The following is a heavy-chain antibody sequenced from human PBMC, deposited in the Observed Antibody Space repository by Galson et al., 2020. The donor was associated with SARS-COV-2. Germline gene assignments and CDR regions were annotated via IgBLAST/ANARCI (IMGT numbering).Heavy chain of an antibody. V-gene: IGHV1-2*02. D-gene: IGHD2-8*01. J-gene: IGHJ4*02. CDR2: INPKNGDT. CDR3: GVWRGNVNGWTGPIDH. CDR1: GYTFTGYY. Sequence: ASVKVSCKASGYTFTGYYMQWVRQAPGQGLEWLGWINPKNGDTNLAQKFQGRVTMTRDTSISTAYMELTSLRSDDTAVYYCGVWRGNVNGWTGPIDHWGQGTPVTASS.